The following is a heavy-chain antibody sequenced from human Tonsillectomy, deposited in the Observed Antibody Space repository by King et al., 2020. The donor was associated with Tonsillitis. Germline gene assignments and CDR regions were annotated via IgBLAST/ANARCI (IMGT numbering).Heavy chain of an antibody. CDR3: AGAGRAAAGTIDY. D-gene: IGHD6-13*01. CDR1: GFSFSSYA. CDR2: ISYDGSNK. J-gene: IGHJ4*02. Sequence: VQLVESGGGVVQPGRSLRLSCAASGFSFSSYAMHWVRQAPGKGLEGVAVISYDGSNKYYADSVKGRFTISRENSKNTLYLQINSLRAEDTAVYYCAGAGRAAAGTIDYWGQETLVTVSS. V-gene: IGHV3-30-3*01.